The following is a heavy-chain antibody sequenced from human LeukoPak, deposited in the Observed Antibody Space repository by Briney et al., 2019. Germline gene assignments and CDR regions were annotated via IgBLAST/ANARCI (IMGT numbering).Heavy chain of an antibody. V-gene: IGHV4-30-4*01. CDR3: ARDHCSGGNCYGSDALDI. Sequence: PSETLSLTCTVSGGSISGGDYYWSWIRQPPGKDLEWFGYINYSWSTYYNSSLKRRITISVNASKYQFSLKLSSVTAATTAVYYWARDHCSGGNCYGSDALDICNQGTMATVSS. CDR2: INYSWST. D-gene: IGHD2-15*01. CDR1: GGSISGGDYY. J-gene: IGHJ3*02.